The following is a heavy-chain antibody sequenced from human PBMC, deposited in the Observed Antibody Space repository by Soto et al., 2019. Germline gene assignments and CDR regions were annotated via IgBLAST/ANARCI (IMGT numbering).Heavy chain of an antibody. Sequence: SETLSLTCTVSGGSISSSSYYWGWIRQPPGKGLEWIGSIYYSGSTYYNPSLKSRVTISVDTSKNQFSLKLSSVTAADTAVYYCAGPSGQRYYYYGMDVWGQGTTVTVSS. D-gene: IGHD6-25*01. V-gene: IGHV4-39*01. CDR3: AGPSGQRYYYYGMDV. CDR2: IYYSGST. CDR1: GGSISSSSYY. J-gene: IGHJ6*02.